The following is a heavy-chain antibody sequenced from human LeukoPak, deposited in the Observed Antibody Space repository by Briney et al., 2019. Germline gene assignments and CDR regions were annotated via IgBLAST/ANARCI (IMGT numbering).Heavy chain of an antibody. CDR3: ARGAYCSGGSCYSDAGGSHYFDY. J-gene: IGHJ4*02. Sequence: GGSLRLSCAASGFTFSSYAMNWVRQAPGKGLEWVSYISVSSITIYYADSVKGRFTISRDNAKNSLYLQMNSLRAEDTAVYYCARGAYCSGGSCYSDAGGSHYFDYWGQGILVTVSS. V-gene: IGHV3-48*01. CDR2: ISVSSITI. CDR1: GFTFSSYA. D-gene: IGHD2-15*01.